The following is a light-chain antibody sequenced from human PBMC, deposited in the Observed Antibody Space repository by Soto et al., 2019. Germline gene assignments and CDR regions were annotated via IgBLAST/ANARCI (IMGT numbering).Light chain of an antibody. CDR2: GAS. CDR1: LNVATN. V-gene: IGKV3-15*01. CDR3: PQYNTGLRT. J-gene: IGKJ1*01. Sequence: TVMTQSPATLSMSPGDRAALSCRASLNVATNMAWYQQKPGQAPRLLIYGASIRATGVPARFTGSGSGTEFTLTITTLQSEDFEVYYCPQYNTGLRTFGRGTRVEV.